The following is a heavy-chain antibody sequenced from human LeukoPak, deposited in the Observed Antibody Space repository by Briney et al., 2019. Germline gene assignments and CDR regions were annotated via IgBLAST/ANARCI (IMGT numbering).Heavy chain of an antibody. CDR2: IRYDGNKN. Sequence: GGSLRLSCAASGFTFSSYGTHWVRQAPGKGLEWVAFIRYDGNKNHYADSVKGRFTISRDNSKNTLYLQMNSLRVEDMAVYYCAKEAKYYGSGSYFDYWGQGTLVTVSS. V-gene: IGHV3-30*02. D-gene: IGHD3-10*01. CDR3: AKEAKYYGSGSYFDY. J-gene: IGHJ4*02. CDR1: GFTFSSYG.